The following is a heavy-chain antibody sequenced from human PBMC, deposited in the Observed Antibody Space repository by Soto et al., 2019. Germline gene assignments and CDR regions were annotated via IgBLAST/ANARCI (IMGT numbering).Heavy chain of an antibody. D-gene: IGHD3-22*01. Sequence: SVKLSCKAAGGTFSSYAISWVRQAPGQGLEWMGGIIPIFGTANYAQKFQGRVTITADESTSTAYMELSSLRSEDTAVYYCARDLETGYYYYRSGYHSAAFVISCQGTIGTV. CDR2: IIPIFGTA. CDR1: GGTFSSYA. V-gene: IGHV1-69*13. CDR3: ARDLETGYYYYRSGYHSAAFVI. J-gene: IGHJ3*02.